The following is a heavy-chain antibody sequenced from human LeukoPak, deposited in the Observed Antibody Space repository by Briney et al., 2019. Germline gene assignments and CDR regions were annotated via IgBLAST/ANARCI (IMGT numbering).Heavy chain of an antibody. CDR3: ARFGELSYFDY. V-gene: IGHV4-59*01. D-gene: IGHD3-10*01. J-gene: IGHJ4*02. CDR1: GGSISNYY. Sequence: SETLSLTCTVSGGSISNYYWSWIRQPPGKGLEWIGYIYYSGSTNYNPSLKSRVTISVDTSKNQFSLKLSSVTAADTAVYYCARFGELSYFDYWGQGTLVTVSS. CDR2: IYYSGST.